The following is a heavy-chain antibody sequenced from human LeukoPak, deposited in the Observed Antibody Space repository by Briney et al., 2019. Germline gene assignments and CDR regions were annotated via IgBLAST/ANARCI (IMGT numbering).Heavy chain of an antibody. J-gene: IGHJ4*02. Sequence: GGSLRLSCVVSDFSFNRYLMHWVRQAPGKGLGWVTSISDDGTNKYYSDSVRGRFTISRDNSKSTLYLQMDSLRIEDTSMYYCVRGLWTAMGAGAYWGQGTLVAVSS. D-gene: IGHD5-18*01. CDR1: DFSFNRYL. CDR2: ISDDGTNK. V-gene: IGHV3-30-3*01. CDR3: VRGLWTAMGAGAY.